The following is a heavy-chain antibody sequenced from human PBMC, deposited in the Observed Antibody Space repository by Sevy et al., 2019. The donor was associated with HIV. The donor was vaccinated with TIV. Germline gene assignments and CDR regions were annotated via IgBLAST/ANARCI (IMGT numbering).Heavy chain of an antibody. Sequence: SETLSLTCTVSGGSISSYYWSWIRQPPGKGLEWIGYIYYSGSTNYNPSLKSRVTISVDTSKNQFSLKLSSLTAADTAVYYCARFKDYCSSTSCYSWFDPWGQGTLVTVSS. CDR2: IYYSGST. CDR3: ARFKDYCSSTSCYSWFDP. J-gene: IGHJ5*02. CDR1: GGSISSYY. D-gene: IGHD2-2*01. V-gene: IGHV4-59*01.